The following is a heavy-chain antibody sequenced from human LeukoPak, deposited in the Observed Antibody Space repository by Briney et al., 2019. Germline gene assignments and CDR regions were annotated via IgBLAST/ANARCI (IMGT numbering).Heavy chain of an antibody. D-gene: IGHD3-22*01. CDR2: ISSSGSTI. Sequence: GGSLRLSCAASGFTFSSYEMNWVRQAPGKGLEWVSYISSSGSTIYYADSVKGRFTISRDNAKNSLYLQMNSLRAEDTAVYYCAREAMIGFDYWGQGTLVTVSS. V-gene: IGHV3-48*03. CDR1: GFTFSSYE. J-gene: IGHJ4*02. CDR3: AREAMIGFDY.